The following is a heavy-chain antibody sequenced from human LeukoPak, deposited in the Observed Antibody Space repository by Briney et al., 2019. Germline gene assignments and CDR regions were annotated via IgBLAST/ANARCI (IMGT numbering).Heavy chain of an antibody. D-gene: IGHD3-3*01. CDR3: ARVQYYDFWSGYHHFDY. Sequence: GASVKVSCKASGYTFTSYGISWVRQAPGQGLKWMGWISAYNGNTNYAQKLQGRVTMTTDTSTSTAYMELRSLRSDDTAVYYCARVQYYDFWSGYHHFDYWGQGTLVTVSS. CDR1: GYTFTSYG. CDR2: ISAYNGNT. V-gene: IGHV1-18*01. J-gene: IGHJ4*02.